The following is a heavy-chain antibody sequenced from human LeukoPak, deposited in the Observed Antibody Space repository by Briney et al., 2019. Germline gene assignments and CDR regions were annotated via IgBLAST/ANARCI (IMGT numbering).Heavy chain of an antibody. CDR3: ARRPIAAAGSSGFDY. CDR2: IDPSDSYT. Sequence: GESLKISCQGSGYSFTSYWISWVRQMPGKGLEWMGRIDPSDSYTNYSPSFQGHVTISADKSISTAYLQWSSLKASDAAMYYCARRPIAAAGSSGFDYWGQGTLVTVSS. V-gene: IGHV5-10-1*01. J-gene: IGHJ4*02. CDR1: GYSFTSYW. D-gene: IGHD6-13*01.